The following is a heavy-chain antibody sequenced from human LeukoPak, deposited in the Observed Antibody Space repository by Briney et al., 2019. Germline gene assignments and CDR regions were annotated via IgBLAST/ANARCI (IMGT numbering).Heavy chain of an antibody. CDR3: APSGIVPTGYSSGRHYYYGMDV. V-gene: IGHV3-30*04. J-gene: IGHJ6*04. Sequence: GGSLRLSCAASGFTFSSYAMHWVRQAPGKGLEWVAVISYDGSNTYYADSVKGRFTISRDNSKNTLYLQMNSLRAEDTAVYYCAPSGIVPTGYSSGRHYYYGMDVWGKGTTVTVSS. CDR2: ISYDGSNT. CDR1: GFTFSSYA. D-gene: IGHD6-19*01.